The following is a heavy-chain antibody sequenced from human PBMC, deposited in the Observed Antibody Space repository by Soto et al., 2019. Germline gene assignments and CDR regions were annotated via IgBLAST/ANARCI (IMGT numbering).Heavy chain of an antibody. Sequence: QVQLQEAGPGLVKPSDTLALNCSVSGASVSSGDYYWSWIRQPPGKGLEWIGYIYFSGATSYDPSLKSRVSISIDTFKNHFYLKLKSVTAADTAVYYCVRVQEDDSSGYYLDYWGQGLLVSVSS. CDR1: GASVSSGDYY. J-gene: IGHJ4*02. CDR2: IYFSGAT. V-gene: IGHV4-61*03. CDR3: VRVQEDDSSGYYLDY. D-gene: IGHD3-22*01.